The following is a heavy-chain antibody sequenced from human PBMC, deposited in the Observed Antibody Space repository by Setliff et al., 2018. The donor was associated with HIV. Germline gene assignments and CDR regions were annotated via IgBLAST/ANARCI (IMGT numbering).Heavy chain of an antibody. J-gene: IGHJ6*02. CDR1: GYTFTSYG. Sequence: ASVKVSCKASGYTFTSYGISWVRQAPGQRLEWMGWINAGNGNTKYSQKFQGRVTITRDTSASTAYMELSSLRSDDTAAYFCARLGSGWSDSYYYAMDVWGQGTTVTVSS. CDR3: ARLGSGWSDSYYYAMDV. V-gene: IGHV1-18*01. CDR2: INAGNGNT. D-gene: IGHD6-19*01.